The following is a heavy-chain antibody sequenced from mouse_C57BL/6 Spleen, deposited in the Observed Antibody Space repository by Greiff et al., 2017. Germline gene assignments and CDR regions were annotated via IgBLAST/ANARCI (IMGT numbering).Heavy chain of an antibody. V-gene: IGHV14-2*01. CDR2: IDPEDGET. D-gene: IGHD2-5*01. Sequence: VQLKESGAELVKPGASVKLSCTASGFNIKDYYMHWVKQRTEQGLEWIGRIDPEDGETKYATKFQGKATITADTSSNTAYLQLSSLTSEDTAVYYCARSAYYSNPGGYWGQGTTLTVSS. CDR3: ARSAYYSNPGGY. CDR1: GFNIKDYY. J-gene: IGHJ2*01.